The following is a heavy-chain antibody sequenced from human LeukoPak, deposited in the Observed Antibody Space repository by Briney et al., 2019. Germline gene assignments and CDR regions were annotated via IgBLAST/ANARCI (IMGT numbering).Heavy chain of an antibody. Sequence: GGSLRLSCAASGFTFSNYWMNCVRQAPGKGLEWVANIKTDGSETYYVDSVKGRFTISRDNAKNSVYLQMNSLRAEDTAIYYCARTGKFDSWGRGTLVTVSA. CDR1: GFTFSNYW. CDR2: IKTDGSET. V-gene: IGHV3-7*05. CDR3: ARTGKFDS. J-gene: IGHJ5*01.